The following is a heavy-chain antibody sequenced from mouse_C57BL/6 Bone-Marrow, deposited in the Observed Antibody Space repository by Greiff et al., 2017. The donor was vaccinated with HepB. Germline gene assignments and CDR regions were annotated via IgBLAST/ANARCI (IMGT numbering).Heavy chain of an antibody. V-gene: IGHV1-15*01. CDR3: TRAYYDGSKGY. CDR2: IDPETGGT. D-gene: IGHD1-1*01. J-gene: IGHJ2*01. CDR1: GYTFTDYE. Sequence: VKLQESGAELVRPGASVTLSCKASGYTFTDYEMHWVKQTPVHGLEWIGAIDPETGGTAYNQKFKGKAILTADKSSSTAYMELRSLTSEDSAVYYGTRAYYDGSKGYWGQGTTLTVSS.